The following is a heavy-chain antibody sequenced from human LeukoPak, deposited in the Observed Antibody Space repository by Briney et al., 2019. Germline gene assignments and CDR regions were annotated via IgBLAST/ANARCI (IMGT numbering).Heavy chain of an antibody. D-gene: IGHD1-14*01. CDR1: GGSISSYY. CDR2: IYYSGST. Sequence: SETLSLTCTVSGGSISSYYWSWIRQPPGKGLEWIGYIYYSGSTNYNPSLKSRVTISVDTSKNQFSLKLSSVTAAHTAVYYCAVYGDYYYGMDVWGQGTTVTVSS. V-gene: IGHV4-59*01. CDR3: AVYGDYYYGMDV. J-gene: IGHJ6*02.